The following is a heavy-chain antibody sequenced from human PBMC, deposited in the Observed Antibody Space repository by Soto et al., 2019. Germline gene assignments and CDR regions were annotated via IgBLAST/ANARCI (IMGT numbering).Heavy chain of an antibody. CDR2: ISAYNGNT. J-gene: IGHJ6*02. V-gene: IGHV1-18*04. CDR3: ARDSAVNLLQLYYYYGMDV. Sequence: XSVKVPCKAAGYSLTSYGITWGRQAPGQGLEWMGWISAYNGNTNYAQKLQGRVTMTTDTSTSTAYMELRSLRSDDTAVYYCARDSAVNLLQLYYYYGMDVWGQGTTVTVSS. D-gene: IGHD2-15*01. CDR1: GYSLTSYG.